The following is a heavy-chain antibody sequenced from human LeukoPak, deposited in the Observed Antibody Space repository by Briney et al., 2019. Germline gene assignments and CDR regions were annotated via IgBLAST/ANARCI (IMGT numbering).Heavy chain of an antibody. Sequence: ASVEVSCKASGYTFTSYDINWVRQATGQGLEWMGWMNPNSGNTGYAQKFQGRVTITRNTSISTAYMELSSLRSEDTAVYYCARAAAGDDAFDIWGQGTMVTVSS. CDR2: MNPNSGNT. CDR1: GYTFTSYD. D-gene: IGHD6-19*01. CDR3: ARAAAGDDAFDI. V-gene: IGHV1-8*01. J-gene: IGHJ3*02.